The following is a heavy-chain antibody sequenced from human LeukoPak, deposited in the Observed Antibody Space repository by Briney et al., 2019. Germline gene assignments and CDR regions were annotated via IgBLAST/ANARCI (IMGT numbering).Heavy chain of an antibody. CDR2: IYYSGST. J-gene: IGHJ4*02. CDR1: GASISSYY. Sequence: SETLSLTCTVSGASISSYYLSWIRQPPGKGLEWIGYIYYSGSTKYNPSLKSRVTISVDTSKNQFSLKLSSVTAADTAVYYCARHLPKCGWDYWGQGTLVTVSS. CDR3: ARHLPKCGWDY. V-gene: IGHV4-59*08. D-gene: IGHD2-21*01.